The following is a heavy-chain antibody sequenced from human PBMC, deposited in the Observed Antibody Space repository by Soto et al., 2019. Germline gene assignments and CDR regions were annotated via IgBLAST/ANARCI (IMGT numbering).Heavy chain of an antibody. CDR2: IIPILGIA. Sequence: QVQLVQSGAEVKKPGSSVKVSCKASGGTFSSYTISWVRQAPGQGLEWMGRIIPILGIANYAQKFQGRVTITADKSTSTAYMELSSLRYEDTAVYYCARNRPGYSYGLPFDYWGQGTLVTVSS. J-gene: IGHJ4*02. V-gene: IGHV1-69*02. D-gene: IGHD5-18*01. CDR3: ARNRPGYSYGLPFDY. CDR1: GGTFSSYT.